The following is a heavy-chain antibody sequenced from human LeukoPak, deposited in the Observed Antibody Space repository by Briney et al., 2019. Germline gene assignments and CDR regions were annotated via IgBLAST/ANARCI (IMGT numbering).Heavy chain of an antibody. D-gene: IGHD6-13*01. J-gene: IGHJ4*02. V-gene: IGHV4-39*01. CDR2: IYYSGST. CDR3: AKAPLAAFDY. CDR1: GGSISSSSYY. Sequence: SETLSLTCTVSGGSISSSSYYWGWIRQPPGKGLEWIGSIYYSGSTYYSPSLKSRVTISVDTSKNQFSLKLSSVTAADTAVCYCAKAPLAAFDYWGQGTLVTVSS.